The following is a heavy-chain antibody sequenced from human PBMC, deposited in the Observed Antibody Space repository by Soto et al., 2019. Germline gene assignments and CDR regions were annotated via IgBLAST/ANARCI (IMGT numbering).Heavy chain of an antibody. CDR2: IYYSGST. Sequence: QVQLQESGPGLVKPSQTLSLTCTVSGGSISSGGYYWSWIRQHPGKGLEWIGYIYYSGSTYYIPSRKSRVTISVDTSKNQFSLKLSSVTAADTAVYYCAREGGIVGATAADYWGQGTLVTVSS. CDR3: AREGGIVGATAADY. V-gene: IGHV4-31*03. CDR1: GGSISSGGYY. D-gene: IGHD1-26*01. J-gene: IGHJ4*02.